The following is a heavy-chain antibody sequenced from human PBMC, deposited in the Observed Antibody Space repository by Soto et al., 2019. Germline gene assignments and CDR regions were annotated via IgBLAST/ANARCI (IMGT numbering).Heavy chain of an antibody. V-gene: IGHV1-69*12. J-gene: IGHJ6*01. CDR1: GGTFRTSA. CDR2: IMPVFPTP. Sequence: QVQLVQSGAEVKKPGSSVKVSCKTSGGTFRTSAISWVRQAPGQGLEWMGGIMPVFPTPDYAQKFQGRVTISADESTGTAYRELSSLRSEDTAVYYCARDKDRQQLGGNYYFVMDVWGQGTTVTVYS. CDR3: ARDKDRQQLGGNYYFVMDV. D-gene: IGHD3-3*02.